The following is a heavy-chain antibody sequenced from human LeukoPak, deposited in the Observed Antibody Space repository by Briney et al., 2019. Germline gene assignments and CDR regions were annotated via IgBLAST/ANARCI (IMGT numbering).Heavy chain of an antibody. CDR2: IRYDGSNK. J-gene: IGHJ5*02. Sequence: GGSLRLSCAASGFTFSSYGMHWVRQAPGKGLEWVAFIRYDGSNKYYADSVKGRFTISRDNSKNTLYLQMNSLRAEDTAVYYCAKDSYYYDSSGYHHWGQGTLITVSS. D-gene: IGHD3-22*01. V-gene: IGHV3-30*02. CDR3: AKDSYYYDSSGYHH. CDR1: GFTFSSYG.